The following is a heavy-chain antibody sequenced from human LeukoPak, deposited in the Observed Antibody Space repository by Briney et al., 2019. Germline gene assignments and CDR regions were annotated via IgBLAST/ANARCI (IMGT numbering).Heavy chain of an antibody. D-gene: IGHD6-19*01. Sequence: GGSLRLSCATSGFTCSRYWMSWVRQIPGKGLEWVGSIKQDGSEEKFADSVKGRFTIYRDNAKNSVDLQMNSLGAEDTAVYFCATTVRLAGQGYFDYWGQGTLVTVSS. J-gene: IGHJ4*02. CDR2: IKQDGSEE. CDR3: ATTVRLAGQGYFDY. CDR1: GFTCSRYW. V-gene: IGHV3-7*01.